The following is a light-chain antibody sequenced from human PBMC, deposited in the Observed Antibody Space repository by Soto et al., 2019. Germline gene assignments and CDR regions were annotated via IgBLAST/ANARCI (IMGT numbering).Light chain of an antibody. Sequence: QSVLTQLRSVSGSPGQLVTISCTGTSSDVGGHNYVSWYQQHPGKAPKLMIYEVSNRPSGVSNRFSGSKSGNTASLTISGLQAEDEADYYCSSYIRSNTPYVFGSGTKVTVL. CDR3: SSYIRSNTPYV. CDR1: SSDVGGHNY. V-gene: IGLV2-14*01. J-gene: IGLJ1*01. CDR2: EVS.